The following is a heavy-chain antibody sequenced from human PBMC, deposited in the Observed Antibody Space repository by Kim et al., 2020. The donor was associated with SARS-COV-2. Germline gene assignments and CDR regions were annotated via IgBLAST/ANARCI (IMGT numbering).Heavy chain of an antibody. Sequence: SVKVSCKASGGTFSSYAISWVRQAPGQGLEWMGGIIPIFGTANYAQKFQGRVTITADESTSTAYMELSSLRSEDTAVYYCARDLVFIVVVPAAIPHLSSGAGRPGYDMYVGGQGTTVTVSS. D-gene: IGHD2-2*01. CDR3: ARDLVFIVVVPAAIPHLSSGAGRPGYDMYV. CDR2: IIPIFGTA. V-gene: IGHV1-69*13. CDR1: GGTFSSYA. J-gene: IGHJ6*02.